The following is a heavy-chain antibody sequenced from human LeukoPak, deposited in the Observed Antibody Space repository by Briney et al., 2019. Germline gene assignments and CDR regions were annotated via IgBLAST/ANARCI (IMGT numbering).Heavy chain of an antibody. CDR2: IYYSGST. Sequence: SSETLSLTCTVSGGSISSYYWSWIRQPPGKGLEWVGYIYYSGSTKYNPSLKSRVTISVDTSKNQFSLKAGSVTAADTAVYYCARRDYDDSSGYHSSYFDHWGQGTLVTVSS. CDR1: GGSISSYY. CDR3: ARRDYDDSSGYHSSYFDH. V-gene: IGHV4-59*08. J-gene: IGHJ4*02. D-gene: IGHD3-22*01.